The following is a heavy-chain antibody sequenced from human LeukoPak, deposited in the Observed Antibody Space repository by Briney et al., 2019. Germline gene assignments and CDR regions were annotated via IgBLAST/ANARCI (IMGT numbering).Heavy chain of an antibody. CDR1: GFTFSSYA. D-gene: IGHD5-12*01. V-gene: IGHV3-30-3*01. CDR3: AKARGSQKGYYYYGMDV. Sequence: PGGSLRLSCAASGFTFSSYAMHWVRQAPGKGLEWVAVISYDGSNKYYADSVKGRFTISRDNSKNTLYLQMNSLRAEDTAVYYCAKARGSQKGYYYYGMDVWGQGTTVTVSS. CDR2: ISYDGSNK. J-gene: IGHJ6*02.